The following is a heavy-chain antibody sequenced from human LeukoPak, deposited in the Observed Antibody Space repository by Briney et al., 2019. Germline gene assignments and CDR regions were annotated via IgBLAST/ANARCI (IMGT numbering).Heavy chain of an antibody. CDR2: IYTSGST. Sequence: SETLSLTCTVSGGSISSGSYYWSWILQPAGKGLEWIGRIYTSGSTNYNPSLKSRVTISVDTSKNQFSLKLSSVTAADTAVYYCAREAAAGTCWWFDPWGQGTLVTVSS. J-gene: IGHJ5*02. CDR3: AREAAAGTCWWFDP. V-gene: IGHV4-61*02. CDR1: GGSISSGSYY. D-gene: IGHD6-13*01.